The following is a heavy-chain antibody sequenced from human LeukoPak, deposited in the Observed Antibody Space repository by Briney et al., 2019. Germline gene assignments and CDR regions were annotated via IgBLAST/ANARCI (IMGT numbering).Heavy chain of an antibody. J-gene: IGHJ4*02. D-gene: IGHD2-2*01. Sequence: GGSLGLSCAASGFTFSSYAMHWVRQAPGKGLEWVAVISYDGSNKYYADSVKGRFTISRDNSKNTLYLQMNSLRAEDTAVYYCARDLSTRPGDYWGQGTLVTVSS. CDR3: ARDLSTRPGDY. CDR1: GFTFSSYA. V-gene: IGHV3-30*01. CDR2: ISYDGSNK.